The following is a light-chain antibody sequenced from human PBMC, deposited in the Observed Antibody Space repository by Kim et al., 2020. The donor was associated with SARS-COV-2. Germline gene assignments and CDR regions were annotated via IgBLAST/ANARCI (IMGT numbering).Light chain of an antibody. J-gene: IGLJ3*02. CDR1: SSDVGGYNY. V-gene: IGLV2-14*01. Sequence: QSALTQPASVSGSPGQSITISCTGTSSDVGGYNYVSWYQQHPGKAPNLMFYDVSKRPSGVSNRFSGSKSGNTASLTISGLQAEDEADYYCSSYTSSSTRVFGGGTQLTVL. CDR3: SSYTSSSTRV. CDR2: DVS.